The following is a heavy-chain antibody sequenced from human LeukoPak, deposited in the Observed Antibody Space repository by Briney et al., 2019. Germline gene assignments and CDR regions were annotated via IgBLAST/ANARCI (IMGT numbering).Heavy chain of an antibody. J-gene: IGHJ4*02. CDR2: MNPSSGER. Sequence: AASVKVSCKASGYTFTGYYMRWVRQAPGQGLEWMGWMNPSSGERKYVQSFQGRVTLTRDTSITTAYMELSSLTSDDTAVYYCAISYGRVAGTDFDYWGQGTLVSVAS. CDR3: AISYGRVAGTDFDY. D-gene: IGHD6-19*01. V-gene: IGHV1-2*02. CDR1: GYTFTGYY.